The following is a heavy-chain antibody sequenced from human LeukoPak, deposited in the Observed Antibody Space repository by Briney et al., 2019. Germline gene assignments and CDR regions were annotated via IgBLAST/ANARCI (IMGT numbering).Heavy chain of an antibody. J-gene: IGHJ4*02. CDR1: GFTFSSYA. CDR3: ARRGRYYDSSGYQYYFDY. V-gene: IGHV3-23*01. Sequence: GGSLRLSCAASGFTFSSYAMSWVRQAPEKGLEWVSAISGSGGSAYYADSVKGRFTISRDNSKNTLYLQMNSLRAEDTAVYYCARRGRYYDSSGYQYYFDYWGQGTLVTVSS. D-gene: IGHD3-22*01. CDR2: ISGSGGSA.